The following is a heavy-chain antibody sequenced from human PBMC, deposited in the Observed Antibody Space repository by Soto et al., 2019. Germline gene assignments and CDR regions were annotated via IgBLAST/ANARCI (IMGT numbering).Heavy chain of an antibody. CDR3: ARSYDYVFGPDAFDI. CDR2: IYSGGST. Sequence: PGGALRLSCAASGFTVSSNYMSWVRQAPGKGLEWVSVIYSGGSTYYADSVKGRFTISRDNSKNTLYLQMNSLRAEDTAVYYCARSYDYVFGPDAFDIWGQGTMVTVSS. D-gene: IGHD3-16*01. J-gene: IGHJ3*02. CDR1: GFTVSSNY. V-gene: IGHV3-53*01.